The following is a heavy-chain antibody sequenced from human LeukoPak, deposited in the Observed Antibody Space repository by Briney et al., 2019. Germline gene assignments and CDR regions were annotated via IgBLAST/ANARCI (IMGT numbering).Heavy chain of an antibody. D-gene: IGHD1-26*01. V-gene: IGHV4-39*07. CDR2: IYYSGST. Sequence: KPSETLSLTCTVSGGSISSSSYYWGWIRQPPGKGLEWIGSIYYSGSTYYNPSLKSRVTISADTSKNQFSLKLSSVTAADTAVYYCARWVSASIDYWGQGTLVTVSS. CDR1: GGSISSSSYY. CDR3: ARWVSASIDY. J-gene: IGHJ4*02.